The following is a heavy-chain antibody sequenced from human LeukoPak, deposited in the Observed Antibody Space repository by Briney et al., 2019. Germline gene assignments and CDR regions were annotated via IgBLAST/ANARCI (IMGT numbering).Heavy chain of an antibody. CDR1: GGSISSYY. CDR3: ARDGLGAVAGSIPSYLDF. J-gene: IGHJ6*03. CDR2: IYYSGIT. Sequence: SETLSLACTVSGGSISSYYWSWIRQPPGKGLEWIGYIYYSGITNYNPSLKSRVTISVDTSKNQFSLKLSSVTAADTAVYYCARDGLGAVAGSIPSYLDFWGNGTTVTVSS. V-gene: IGHV4-59*01. D-gene: IGHD6-19*01.